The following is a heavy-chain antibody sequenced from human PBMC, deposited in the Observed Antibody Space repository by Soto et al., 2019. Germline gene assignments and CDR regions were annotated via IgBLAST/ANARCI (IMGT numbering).Heavy chain of an antibody. V-gene: IGHV3-23*01. CDR3: AKGGAVLLAPLDV. CDR1: GFTFSSFA. D-gene: IGHD2-21*01. J-gene: IGHJ3*01. CDR2: VTSSASST. Sequence: GQLLESGGGMVQPGGSLRLSCAASGFTFSSFAMNWVRLPPGRGLEWVAAVTSSASSTNYADSVKGRFTISRDNSKNSLYPRMSGTRAYDAACYHCAKGGAVLLAPLDVWGQGTMVTVSS.